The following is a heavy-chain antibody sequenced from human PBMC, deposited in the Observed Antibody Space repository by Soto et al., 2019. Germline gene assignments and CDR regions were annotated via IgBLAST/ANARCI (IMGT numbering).Heavy chain of an antibody. CDR1: GGTFSSYA. J-gene: IGHJ4*02. V-gene: IGHV1-69*13. CDR2: IIPIFGTA. CDR3: ARDGPLSGQGLAY. Sequence: SVKVSCKASGGTFSSYAISWVRQAPGQGLEWMGGIIPIFGTANYAQKFQGRVTITADESTSTAYMELSSLRSEDTAVYYCARDGPLSGQGLAYWGQGTLVTGSS. D-gene: IGHD6-19*01.